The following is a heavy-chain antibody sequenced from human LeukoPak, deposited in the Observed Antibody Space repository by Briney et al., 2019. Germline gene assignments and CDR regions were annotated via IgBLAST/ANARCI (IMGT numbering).Heavy chain of an antibody. J-gene: IGHJ4*02. CDR2: ISGSGGST. CDR3: AKLDAGYYGSGSLLYYFDY. V-gene: IGHV3-23*01. CDR1: GFTFSSYG. D-gene: IGHD3-10*01. Sequence: PGGTLRLSCAASGFTFSSYGMSWVRQAPGKGLEWVSAISGSGGSTYYADSVKGRFTISRDNSKNTLYLQMNSLRAEDTAVYYCAKLDAGYYGSGSLLYYFDYWGQGTLVTVSS.